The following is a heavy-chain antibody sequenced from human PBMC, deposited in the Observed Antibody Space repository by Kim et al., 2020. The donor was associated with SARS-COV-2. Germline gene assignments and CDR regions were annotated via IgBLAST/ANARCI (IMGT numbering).Heavy chain of an antibody. V-gene: IGHV3-7*01. Sequence: GGSLRLSCAASGFTFSSYWMSWVRQAPGKGLEWVANIKQDGSEKYYVDSVKGRFTISRDNAKNSLYLQMNSLRAEDTAVYYCARAFGYSSGCPDYWGQGTLVTVSS. J-gene: IGHJ4*02. D-gene: IGHD6-19*01. CDR2: IKQDGSEK. CDR3: ARAFGYSSGCPDY. CDR1: GFTFSSYW.